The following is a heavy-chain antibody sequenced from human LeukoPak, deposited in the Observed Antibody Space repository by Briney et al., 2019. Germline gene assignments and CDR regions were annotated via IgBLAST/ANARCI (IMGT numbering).Heavy chain of an antibody. Sequence: GGSLRLSCAASGFTFSSYDMHWVRQAPGKGLEWVAVIWYDGSNKYYADSVKGRFTISRDNAKNSLYLQMNSLRAEDTAVYYCTRRGYGSSGPDYWGQGTLVTVSS. CDR3: TRRGYGSSGPDY. V-gene: IGHV3-33*01. J-gene: IGHJ4*02. CDR2: IWYDGSNK. D-gene: IGHD6-6*01. CDR1: GFTFSSYD.